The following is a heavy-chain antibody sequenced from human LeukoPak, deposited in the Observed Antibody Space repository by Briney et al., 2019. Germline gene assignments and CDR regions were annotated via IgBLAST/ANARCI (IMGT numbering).Heavy chain of an antibody. CDR2: ISYDGSNQ. CDR1: GFPFSSYG. Sequence: PGRSLRLSCAASGFPFSSYGMHWVRQAPGKGLEWVAVISYDGSNQYYADTVRGRFTISRDNSKNTLYLQMNSLRAEDTAVYYCAKDRLGALYYYDSSGYYRFDYWGQGTLVTVSS. D-gene: IGHD3-22*01. J-gene: IGHJ4*01. V-gene: IGHV3-30*18. CDR3: AKDRLGALYYYDSSGYYRFDY.